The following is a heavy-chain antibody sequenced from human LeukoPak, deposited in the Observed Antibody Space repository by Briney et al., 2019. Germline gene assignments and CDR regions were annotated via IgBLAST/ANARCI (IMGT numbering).Heavy chain of an antibody. D-gene: IGHD6-13*01. Sequence: GASVKVSCKASGYTFTSYYMHWVRQAPGQGLEWMGIINPSGGSTSYAQKFQGRVTMTRDTSTSTVYMGLSSLRSEDTAVYYCARLRGPAAAMDPWGQGTLVTVSS. J-gene: IGHJ5*02. CDR2: INPSGGST. CDR1: GYTFTSYY. V-gene: IGHV1-46*01. CDR3: ARLRGPAAAMDP.